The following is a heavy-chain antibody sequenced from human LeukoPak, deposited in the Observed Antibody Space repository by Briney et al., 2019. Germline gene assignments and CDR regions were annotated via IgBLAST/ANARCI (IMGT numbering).Heavy chain of an antibody. D-gene: IGHD1-26*01. J-gene: IGHJ4*02. CDR3: ARGHRNVGATIDW. Sequence: GGSLRLSCAASGFTFSSYWMHWVRQVPGKGLVWVSRISTDGTTTSYADSVKGRFTISRDNAKNTLYLQMNSLRAEDTAVYYCARGHRNVGATIDWWGQGTLVTVSS. CDR1: GFTFSSYW. CDR2: ISTDGTTT. V-gene: IGHV3-74*01.